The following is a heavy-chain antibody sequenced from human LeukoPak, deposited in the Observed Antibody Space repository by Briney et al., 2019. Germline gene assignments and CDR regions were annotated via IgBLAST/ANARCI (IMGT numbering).Heavy chain of an antibody. CDR3: ALRTIGSRIAVAGTVDY. Sequence: GASVKVSCKASGYTFTSYGISWVRQAPGQGLEWMGWISAYNGNTNYAQKLQGRVTMTTDTSTSTAYMELRSLRSDDTAVYYCALRTIGSRIAVAGTVDYWGQGTPVTVSS. V-gene: IGHV1-18*01. J-gene: IGHJ4*02. D-gene: IGHD6-19*01. CDR2: ISAYNGNT. CDR1: GYTFTSYG.